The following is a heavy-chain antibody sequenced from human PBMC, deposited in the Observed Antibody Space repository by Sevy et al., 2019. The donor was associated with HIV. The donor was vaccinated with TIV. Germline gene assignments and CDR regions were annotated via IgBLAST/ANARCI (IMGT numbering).Heavy chain of an antibody. V-gene: IGHV6-1*01. CDR3: ARGYRPYSSGWLYYFDY. Sequence: SQTLSLTCAISGDSVSSNSAAWNWIRQSPSRGLEWLGRTYNRSKWYNDYAVSVKSRITINPDTSKNQFSLQLNSVSPEETAVYYCARGYRPYSSGWLYYFDYWGQGTLVTVSS. D-gene: IGHD6-19*01. CDR1: GDSVSSNSAA. J-gene: IGHJ4*02. CDR2: TYNRSKWYN.